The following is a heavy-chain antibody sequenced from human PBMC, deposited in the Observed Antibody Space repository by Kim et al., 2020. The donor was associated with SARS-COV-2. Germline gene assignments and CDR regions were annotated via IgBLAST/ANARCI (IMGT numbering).Heavy chain of an antibody. J-gene: IGHJ4*02. CDR3: ARDQVWSGYYPDLFPDY. CDR2: IWYDGSNK. V-gene: IGHV3-33*01. D-gene: IGHD3-3*01. Sequence: GGSLRLSCAASGFTFNNYGMHWVRQAPGKGLEWVAVIWYDGSNKYYADSVKGRFTISRDNSKNTLYLQMNSLRAEDTAVYYCARDQVWSGYYPDLFPDYWGQGTLVTVSS. CDR1: GFTFNNYG.